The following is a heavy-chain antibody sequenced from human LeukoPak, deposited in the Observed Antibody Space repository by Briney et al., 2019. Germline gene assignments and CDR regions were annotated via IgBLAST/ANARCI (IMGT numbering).Heavy chain of an antibody. D-gene: IGHD6-13*01. CDR3: AREEVAAADVPPMGPDY. V-gene: IGHV1-3*01. CDR1: GYTFTSYA. Sequence: ASVKVSCKASGYTFTSYAMHWVRQAPGQRLEWMGWINAGNGNTKYSQKFQGRVTMTRDTSTSTDYMELSSLRSEDTAVYYCAREEVAAADVPPMGPDYWGQGTLVTVSS. CDR2: INAGNGNT. J-gene: IGHJ4*02.